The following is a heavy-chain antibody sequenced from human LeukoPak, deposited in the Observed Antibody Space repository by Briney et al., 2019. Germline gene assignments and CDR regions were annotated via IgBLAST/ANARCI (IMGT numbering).Heavy chain of an antibody. V-gene: IGHV4-59*01. D-gene: IGHD6-19*01. CDR2: IYYSGST. CDR3: ARDSGYSSGRFDY. CDR1: GCSISSYD. Sequence: MPSETLSLTCTVSGCSISSYDWSWIRQPPGKGLEWIGYIYYSGSTNYNPSLKSRVTISVDTPKNQFSLNLSSVTAADTAVYYCARDSGYSSGRFDYWGQGTLVTVSS. J-gene: IGHJ4*02.